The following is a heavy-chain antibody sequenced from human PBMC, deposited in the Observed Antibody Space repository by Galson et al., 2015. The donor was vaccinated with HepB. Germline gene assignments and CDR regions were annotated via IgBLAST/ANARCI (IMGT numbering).Heavy chain of an antibody. D-gene: IGHD3-10*01. Sequence: SLRLSCAASGFTFSSFGVHWVRQAPGKGLEWVAVISYDGSDKYYADSVKGRFTTSRDNSKNTLYLQMNSLRPEDTAVYYCAKFSSSYGSGLDVWGQGTTVTVSS. CDR2: ISYDGSDK. J-gene: IGHJ6*02. CDR3: AKFSSSYGSGLDV. CDR1: GFTFSSFG. V-gene: IGHV3-30*18.